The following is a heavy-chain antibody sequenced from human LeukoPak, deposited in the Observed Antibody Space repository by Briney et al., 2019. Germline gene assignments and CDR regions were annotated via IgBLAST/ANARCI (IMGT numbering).Heavy chain of an antibody. Sequence: SETLSLTCTVSGGSISSYYWSWIRQPPGKGLEWIGYIYYSGSTNYNPSLKSRVTISVNTSKNQFSLKLSSVTAADTAVYYCARSYCSSTSCYPYFDYWGQGTLVTVSS. D-gene: IGHD2-2*01. CDR2: IYYSGST. CDR3: ARSYCSSTSCYPYFDY. V-gene: IGHV4-59*01. CDR1: GGSISSYY. J-gene: IGHJ4*02.